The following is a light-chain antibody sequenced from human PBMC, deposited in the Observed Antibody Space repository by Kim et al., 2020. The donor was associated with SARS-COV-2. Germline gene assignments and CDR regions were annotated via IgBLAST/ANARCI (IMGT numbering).Light chain of an antibody. V-gene: IGLV2-14*04. CDR3: SSYTSSTTYV. J-gene: IGLJ1*01. Sequence: HSVTLSCTGTTGYVGGYGYDSWYQQHHSKAPTRVVYVVRKRPSGVSNRFSGSKSGIAASLTISGLQTEDEADYYCSSYTSSTTYVFGAGTKVTVL. CDR1: TGYVGGYGY. CDR2: VVR.